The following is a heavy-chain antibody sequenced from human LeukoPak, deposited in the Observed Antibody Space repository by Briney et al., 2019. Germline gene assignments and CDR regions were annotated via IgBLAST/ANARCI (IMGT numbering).Heavy chain of an antibody. J-gene: IGHJ4*02. CDR2: INEDGSIT. Sequence: GGSLRLSCAVSGFAFRTYWMHWVRQVPGEGLVWVSRINEDGSITNYADSVKGRFSISRDNAKNTLYLQMNSLRAEDTAVYYCGRDLGGRSGYWGQGTLVTVSS. CDR1: GFAFRTYW. V-gene: IGHV3-74*01. D-gene: IGHD1-26*01. CDR3: GRDLGGRSGY.